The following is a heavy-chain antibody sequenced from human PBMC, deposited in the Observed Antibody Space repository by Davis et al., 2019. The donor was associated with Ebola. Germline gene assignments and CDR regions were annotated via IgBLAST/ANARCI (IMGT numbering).Heavy chain of an antibody. V-gene: IGHV4-59*12. CDR3: AREGFDF. J-gene: IGHJ4*02. Sequence: MPSETLSLTCTVSGGSIRSYYWSWIRQPPGKGLEWIGHIYDSGATKYNPSLSSRVTISVDTSKNLFSLRLTSVTAADMAVYYCAREGFDFWGQGTLVTVSS. CDR1: GGSIRSYY. CDR2: IYDSGAT.